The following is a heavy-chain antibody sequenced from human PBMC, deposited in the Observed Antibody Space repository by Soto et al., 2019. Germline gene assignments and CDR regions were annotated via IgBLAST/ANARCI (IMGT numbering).Heavy chain of an antibody. J-gene: IGHJ4*02. V-gene: IGHV4-34*01. CDR3: ARSMTTATTPLAY. CDR2: INHSGST. D-gene: IGHD4-17*01. CDR1: GGSFSGYY. Sequence: SETLSLTCAVYGGSFSGYYWSWIRQPPGKGLEWIGEINHSGSTNYNPSLTSRVTISVDTSKNQFSLKLRSVTAADTAVYYCARSMTTATTPLAYWGRGTLVTVSS.